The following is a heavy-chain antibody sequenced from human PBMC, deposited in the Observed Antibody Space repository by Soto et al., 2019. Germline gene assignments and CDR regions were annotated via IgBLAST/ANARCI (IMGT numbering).Heavy chain of an antibody. J-gene: IGHJ3*02. D-gene: IGHD7-27*01. CDR1: GFTFSSYW. CDR3: ARGVTGENAFDI. Sequence: GGSLRLSCAASGFTFSSYWMSWVRQAPGKGLAWVSNIKQDGSEKYYVDYVKGRFTISRDNAKNSLYLQMNSLRAEDTAVYYCARGVTGENAFDIWGQGTMVTVSS. V-gene: IGHV3-7*03. CDR2: IKQDGSEK.